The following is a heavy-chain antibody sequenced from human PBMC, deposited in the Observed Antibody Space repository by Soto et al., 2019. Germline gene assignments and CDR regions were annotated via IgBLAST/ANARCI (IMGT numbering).Heavy chain of an antibody. J-gene: IGHJ3*02. D-gene: IGHD2-8*01. V-gene: IGHV4-30-4*01. CDR3: ARAPYRGTNPRGAVDM. Sequence: QVQLQESGPGLVKPSQTLSLTCSVSGDPISRGDYYWSWIRQPPGKGLEWIGYIYHSGTTYYNPSLRTRVTMSVDTSKNQFSLKLSSVTAADAAVYYCARAPYRGTNPRGAVDMWGQGAMVTVSS. CDR1: GDPISRGDYY. CDR2: IYHSGTT.